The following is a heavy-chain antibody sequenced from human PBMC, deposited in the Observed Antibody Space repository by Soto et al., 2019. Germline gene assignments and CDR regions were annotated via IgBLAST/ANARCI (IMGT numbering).Heavy chain of an antibody. D-gene: IGHD3-9*01. CDR1: GGNFRSEA. Sequence: SVKVSCKASGGNFRSEAISWVRQAPGHGLEWMGRIIPMFSTPHYAQKFQGRVTIIADESTTTVNMEMRGLTYEDTAVYYFARAQFADTLTADDYGMDVWGQGTSVTVSS. J-gene: IGHJ6*02. CDR3: ARAQFADTLTADDYGMDV. CDR2: IIPMFSTP. V-gene: IGHV1-69*13.